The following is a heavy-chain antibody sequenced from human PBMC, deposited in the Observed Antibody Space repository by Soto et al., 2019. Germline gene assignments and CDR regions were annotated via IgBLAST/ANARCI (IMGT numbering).Heavy chain of an antibody. Sequence: QVQLVQSGAEVKKPGASVKVSCKASGYTFTSYAMHWVRQAPGQRLEWMGWINAGNGNTKYSQKFQGRVTITRDTSASTADMELSSLRSEDTAVYYWARDGARVKIKDDYYGMDFCGQGTTVIVS. CDR2: INAGNGNT. J-gene: IGHJ6*02. V-gene: IGHV1-3*01. CDR1: GYTFTSYA. D-gene: IGHD1-26*01. CDR3: ARDGARVKIKDDYYGMDF.